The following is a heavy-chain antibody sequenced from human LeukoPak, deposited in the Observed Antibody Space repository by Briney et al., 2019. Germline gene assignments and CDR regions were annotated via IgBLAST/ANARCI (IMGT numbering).Heavy chain of an antibody. CDR2: IYNSGST. V-gene: IGHV4-59*01. Sequence: PSETLSLTCTVSVGSISGYYWSWMRQPPGKGLEWIGYIYNSGSTNYNPSLKSRVTISVDTSKNQFSLKLSSVTAADTAIYNCARGVYCSGGSCYFDYWGQGTLVTVSS. CDR3: ARGVYCSGGSCYFDY. CDR1: VGSISGYY. J-gene: IGHJ4*02. D-gene: IGHD2-15*01.